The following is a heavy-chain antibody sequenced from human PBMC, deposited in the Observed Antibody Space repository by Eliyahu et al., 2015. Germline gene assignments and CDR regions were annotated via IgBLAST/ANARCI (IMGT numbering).Heavy chain of an antibody. CDR2: IYYSGST. Sequence: QLQLQESGPGLVKPSETLSLTCTVSGGSISSSSYYWGWIRQPPGKGLEWIGSIYYSGSTYYNPSLKSRVTISVDTSKNQFSLKLSSVTAADTAVYYCARGSYSNWFDPWGQGTLVTVSS. CDR3: ARGSYSNWFDP. D-gene: IGHD1-26*01. J-gene: IGHJ5*02. CDR1: GGSISSSSYY. V-gene: IGHV4-39*07.